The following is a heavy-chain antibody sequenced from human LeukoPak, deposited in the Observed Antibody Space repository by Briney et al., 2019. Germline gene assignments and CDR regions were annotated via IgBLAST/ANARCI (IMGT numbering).Heavy chain of an antibody. J-gene: IGHJ6*03. D-gene: IGHD4-11*01. CDR2: INWHGGRT. V-gene: IGHV3-20*04. CDR1: GFKFDDYG. CDR3: VRGFDGDYSYFYMDV. Sequence: GGSLRLSCEGFGFKFDDYGMNWVRQAPGKGLEWVSGINWHGGRTAYADSVKGRFTISRDNAKNSLYLQMNSLRAEDTASYYCVRGFDGDYSYFYMDVWGKGTTVIVSS.